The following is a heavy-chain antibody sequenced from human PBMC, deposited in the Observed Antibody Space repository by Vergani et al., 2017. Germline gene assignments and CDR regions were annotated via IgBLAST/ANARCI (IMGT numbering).Heavy chain of an antibody. CDR1: GFTFGSYS. CDR2: ISSSSSDR. CDR3: ASGVPGYQLATQYFQH. J-gene: IGHJ1*01. V-gene: IGHV3-21*01. D-gene: IGHD2-2*01. Sequence: EVQLVESGGGLVKPGGSLRLSCVASGFTFGSYSMNWVRQAPGKGLEWVSFISSSSSDRYYADSVKGRFTISRDNGEYSLLLQMNSLRPEDTAVYYCASGVPGYQLATQYFQHWGQGTLVTVSS.